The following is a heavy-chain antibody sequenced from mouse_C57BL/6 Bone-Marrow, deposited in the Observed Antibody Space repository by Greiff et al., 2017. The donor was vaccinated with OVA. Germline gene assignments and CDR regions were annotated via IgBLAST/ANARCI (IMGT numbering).Heavy chain of an antibody. CDR3: TRGYSNYYGVDY. CDR2: IDPETGGT. J-gene: IGHJ4*01. Sequence: QVQLQQSGAELVRPGASVTLSCKASGYTITDYEMHWVKQTPVHGLEWIGAIDPETGGTAYNQKFKGKAILTADKSSSTAYMELRSRNPEDSAVYYCTRGYSNYYGVDYWGRGTAVTVTS. V-gene: IGHV1-15*01. CDR1: GYTITDYE. D-gene: IGHD2-5*01.